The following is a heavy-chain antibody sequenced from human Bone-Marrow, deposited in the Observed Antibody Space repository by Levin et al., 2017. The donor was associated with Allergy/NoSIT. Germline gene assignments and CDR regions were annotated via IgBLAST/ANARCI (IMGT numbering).Heavy chain of an antibody. CDR1: GFIFADYA. CDR2: LDGSSGKT. J-gene: IGHJ6*03. V-gene: IGHV3-23*01. CDR3: AKAGTTVMLDYSYLDV. Sequence: GGSLRLSCTISGFIFADYAMNWVRQAPGRGLEWVSSLDGSSGKTHYADVVKGRFTISREYSKNTLFLQMNSLRVEDTARYYCAKAGTTVMLDYSYLDVWGEGTAVTVSS. D-gene: IGHD4-17*01.